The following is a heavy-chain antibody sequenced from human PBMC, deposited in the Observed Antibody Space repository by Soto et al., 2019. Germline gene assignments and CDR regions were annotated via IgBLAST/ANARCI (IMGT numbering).Heavy chain of an antibody. V-gene: IGHV4-59*08. CDR3: ARHVHSSGNEAFDY. CDR2: IHYTGRT. D-gene: IGHD1-1*01. J-gene: IGHJ4*02. CDR1: GDSLSGSY. Sequence: SETLSLTCAVSGDSLSGSYWSWIRQPPGKGLEWIGFIHYTGRTSYNPSLKSRITVSLDKSKNQFSLSLSSATAADTAVYYCARHVHSSGNEAFDYWRQGTLDTVSS.